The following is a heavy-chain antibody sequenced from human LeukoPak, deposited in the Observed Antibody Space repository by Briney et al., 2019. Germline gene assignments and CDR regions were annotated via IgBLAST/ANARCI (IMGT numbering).Heavy chain of an antibody. D-gene: IGHD5-12*01. CDR1: GFTFSSYG. V-gene: IGHV3-33*01. CDR3: ARTYSGYEYYFDY. J-gene: IGHJ4*02. CDR2: IWYDGSNK. Sequence: GGSLRLSCAASGFTFSSYGMHWVRQAPGKGLEWVAVIWYDGSNKDYADSVKGRFTISRDNSKNTLYLQMNSLRAEDTAVYYCARTYSGYEYYFDYWGQGTLVTVSS.